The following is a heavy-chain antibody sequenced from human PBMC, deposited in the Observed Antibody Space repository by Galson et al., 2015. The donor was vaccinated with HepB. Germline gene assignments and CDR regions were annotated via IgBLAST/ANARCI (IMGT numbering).Heavy chain of an antibody. J-gene: IGHJ6*03. V-gene: IGHV1-69*13. CDR1: GDSFSTYA. Sequence: SVKVSCKAPGDSFSTYAISFVRQAPGQGLEWMGGITPVFGTPDYAQKFQGRVTITADDSTSTAYLELHSLRSEDTAVYYCARAGAHLGRAYYYYYYMDVWGEGTTVTVSS. CDR3: ARAGAHLGRAYYYYYYMDV. D-gene: IGHD3-10*01. CDR2: ITPVFGTP.